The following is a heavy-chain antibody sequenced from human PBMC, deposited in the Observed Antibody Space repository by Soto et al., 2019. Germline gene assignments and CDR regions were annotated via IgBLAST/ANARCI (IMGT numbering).Heavy chain of an antibody. Sequence: QVQLQESGPGLVQPSETLSLTCVGVSFGTYYWSWIRQPPGKGLEWLGYIFSSEHFKYNPSLKSRLTRSVDPSKTHVSLRLTSVTPADTAVYYCARAGGGYRFDHWGQGTLVTVSS. V-gene: IGHV4-59*01. CDR2: IFSSEHF. CDR1: VSFGTYY. CDR3: ARAGGGYRFDH. J-gene: IGHJ4*02. D-gene: IGHD3-16*02.